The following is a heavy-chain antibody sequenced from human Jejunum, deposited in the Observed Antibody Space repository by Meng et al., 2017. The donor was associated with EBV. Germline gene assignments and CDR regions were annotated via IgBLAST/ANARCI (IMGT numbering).Heavy chain of an antibody. CDR2: INSDGSKT. CDR3: VRGPPPDT. J-gene: IGHJ5*02. Sequence: VQLVESGGGVVQPGDSLRLSCAASGFTLSSYWMHWVRQAPGKGLVWVSRINSDGSKTNYADSVKGRFTISRDIAKNTLYLQLNSLRADDTAVYYCVRGPPPDTWGQGTLVTVSS. V-gene: IGHV3-74*02. CDR1: GFTLSSYW.